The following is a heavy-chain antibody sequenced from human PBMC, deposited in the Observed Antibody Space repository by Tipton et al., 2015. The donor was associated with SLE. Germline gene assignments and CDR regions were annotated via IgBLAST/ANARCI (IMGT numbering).Heavy chain of an antibody. V-gene: IGHV3-11*01. CDR1: GFTFSDYY. Sequence: SLRLSCAASGFTFSDYYMSWIRQAPGKGLEWVSYISSSGSTIYYADSVKGRFTISRDNAKNSLYLQMNSLRAEDTAVYYCARAGVAGRAEWFDPWGQGTLVTVSS. D-gene: IGHD6-13*01. J-gene: IGHJ5*02. CDR2: ISSSGSTI. CDR3: ARAGVAGRAEWFDP.